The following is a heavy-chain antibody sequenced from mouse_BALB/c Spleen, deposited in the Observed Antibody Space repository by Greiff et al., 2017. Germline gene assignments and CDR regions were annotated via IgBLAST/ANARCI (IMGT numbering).Heavy chain of an antibody. CDR1: GYTFTSYT. CDR3: ARGLGGYYVLDY. Sequence: VQLQQSAAELARPGASVKMSCKASGYTFTSYTMHWVKQRPGQGLEWIGYINHSSGYTEYNQKFKDKTTLTADKSSSTAYMQLSSLTSADSAVYYCARGLGGYYVLDYWGQGTTLTVSS. V-gene: IGHV1-4*02. J-gene: IGHJ2*01. CDR2: INHSSGYT. D-gene: IGHD2-3*01.